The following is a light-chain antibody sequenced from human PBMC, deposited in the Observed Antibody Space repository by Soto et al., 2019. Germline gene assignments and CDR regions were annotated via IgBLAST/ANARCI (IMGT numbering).Light chain of an antibody. CDR1: SSDVGGYDH. J-gene: IGLJ1*01. Sequence: QSVLTQPRSASGSPGQSVTIPCTGTSSDVGGYDHVSWYQQHPGKAPKLRIYEVTKRPAGVPDRFSGSKSGNPASLTVSGLQAEDEADYYCSSDAGNYNYVFGTGTKVTVL. CDR3: SSDAGNYNYV. CDR2: EVT. V-gene: IGLV2-8*01.